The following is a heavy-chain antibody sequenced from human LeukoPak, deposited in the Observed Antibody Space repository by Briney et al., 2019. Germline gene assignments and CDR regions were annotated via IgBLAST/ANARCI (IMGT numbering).Heavy chain of an antibody. V-gene: IGHV3-23*01. CDR3: PKAPRYSGTYDWFDP. Sequence: GGSLRLSCAASGFTLSSYAMSWVRQAPGKGLEWVSAISGSGGSTYYADSVKGRFTISRDNSKNTLYLQMNSLRAEDTAVYYCPKAPRYSGTYDWFDPWGQGTLVTVSS. CDR2: ISGSGGST. J-gene: IGHJ5*02. CDR1: GFTLSSYA. D-gene: IGHD1-26*01.